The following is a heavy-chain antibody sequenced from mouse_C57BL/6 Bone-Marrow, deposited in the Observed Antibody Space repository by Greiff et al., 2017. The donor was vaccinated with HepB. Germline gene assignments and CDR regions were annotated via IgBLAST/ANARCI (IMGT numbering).Heavy chain of an antibody. J-gene: IGHJ4*01. CDR2: ISYDGSN. CDR3: AIYGSSSFYAMDY. D-gene: IGHD1-1*01. CDR1: GYSITSGYY. V-gene: IGHV3-6*01. Sequence: EVKLQESGPGLVKPSQSLSLTCSVTGYSITSGYYWNWIRQFPGNKLEWMGYISYDGSNNYNPSLKNRISITRDTSKNQFFLKLNSVTTEDTATYYCAIYGSSSFYAMDYWGQGTSVTVSS.